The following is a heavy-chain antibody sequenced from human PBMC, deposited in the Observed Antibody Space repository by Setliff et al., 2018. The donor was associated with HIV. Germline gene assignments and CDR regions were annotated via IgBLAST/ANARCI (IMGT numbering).Heavy chain of an antibody. CDR1: GFAFSTFD. D-gene: IGHD1-26*01. CDR3: AKDRAGSGGSYALDF. V-gene: IGHV3-23*01. CDR2: VGVDSDAT. Sequence: LRLSCVASGFAFSTFDMNWVRQTPGKGLEWVAAVGVDSDATYYADSVKGRFTISRDNSKNTLYLQMNSLRAEDTAIYYCAKDRAGSGGSYALDFWGHGTLVTVSS. J-gene: IGHJ4*01.